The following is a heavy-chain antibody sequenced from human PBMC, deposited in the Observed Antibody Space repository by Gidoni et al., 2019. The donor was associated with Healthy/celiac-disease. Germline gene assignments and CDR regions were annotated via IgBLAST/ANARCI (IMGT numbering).Heavy chain of an antibody. CDR2: IYYSGST. Sequence: QLQLQESGPGLVKPSETLSLPCTVSGGSISSSSYYWGWIRQPPGKGLEWIGSIYYSGSTYYNPSLKSRVTISVDTSKNQFSLKLSSVTAADTAVYYCNYYDSSGYGPPFDYWGQGTLVTVSS. CDR3: NYYDSSGYGPPFDY. CDR1: GGSISSSSYY. V-gene: IGHV4-39*07. D-gene: IGHD3-22*01. J-gene: IGHJ4*02.